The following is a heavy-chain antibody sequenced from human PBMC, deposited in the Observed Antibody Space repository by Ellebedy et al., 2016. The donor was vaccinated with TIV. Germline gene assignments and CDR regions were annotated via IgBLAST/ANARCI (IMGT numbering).Heavy chain of an antibody. J-gene: IGHJ4*02. CDR2: ISSNGGFT. Sequence: PGGSLRLSCAASGFTFSSDWMHWVRQAPGEGLVWVSLISSNGGFTSYADSVKGRFTISRDNAKNTLYLQMSSLRAEETAVYYCARDGPQSTPFDYWGQGTLVTVSS. CDR1: GFTFSSDW. V-gene: IGHV3-74*01. CDR3: ARDGPQSTPFDY.